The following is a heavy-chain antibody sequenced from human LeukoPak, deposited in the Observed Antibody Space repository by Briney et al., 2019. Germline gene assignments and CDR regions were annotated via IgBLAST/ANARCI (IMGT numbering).Heavy chain of an antibody. J-gene: IGHJ6*02. CDR1: GGSISSGGYY. CDR3: AREGVAVAGKGFDYYYGMDV. V-gene: IGHV4-31*03. D-gene: IGHD6-19*01. CDR2: IYYSGST. Sequence: PSETLSLTCTVSGGSISSGGYYWSWIRQHPGKGLEWIGYIYYSGSTYYNPSPKSRVTISVDTSKNQFSLKLSSVTAADTAVYYCAREGVAVAGKGFDYYYGMDVWGQGTTVIVSS.